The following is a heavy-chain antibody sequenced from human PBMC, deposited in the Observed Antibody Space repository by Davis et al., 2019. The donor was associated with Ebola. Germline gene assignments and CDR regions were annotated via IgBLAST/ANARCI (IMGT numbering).Heavy chain of an antibody. CDR1: GDSVSSGG. CDR3: ARGWLRGGMDV. J-gene: IGHJ6*02. Sequence: PSETLSLTCAISGDSVSSGGWNWIRQSPSRGLEWLGRTYFSSKWYHDYAVSVKSRITINPDTSKNQVSLHLNSVTPEDTALYYCARGWLRGGMDVWGEGTTVTV. V-gene: IGHV6-1*01. CDR2: TYFSSKWYH. D-gene: IGHD5-18*01.